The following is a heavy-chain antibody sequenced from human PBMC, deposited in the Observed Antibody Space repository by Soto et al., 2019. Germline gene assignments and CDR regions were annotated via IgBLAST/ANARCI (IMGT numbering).Heavy chain of an antibody. Sequence: EVQLVESGGGLVQPGGSLRLSCSVSGFTFSDYGVNWVRQAPGKGLEWISYISSGSDTIYYAESVQGRFTISRDEAKNSLFLQMNNLRNEDTAVYYCARVSKTWEDDYWGHGTLVTVSS. J-gene: IGHJ4*01. CDR2: ISSGSDTI. CDR1: GFTFSDYG. V-gene: IGHV3-48*02. D-gene: IGHD1-26*01. CDR3: ARVSKTWEDDY.